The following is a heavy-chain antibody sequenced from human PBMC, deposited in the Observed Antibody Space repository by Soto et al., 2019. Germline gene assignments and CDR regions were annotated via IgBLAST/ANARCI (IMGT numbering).Heavy chain of an antibody. D-gene: IGHD3-10*01. J-gene: IGHJ6*03. CDR1: GFIFSNYG. CDR3: AKDSWFGELFRSYMDV. CDR2: ISYDGNKQ. Sequence: QVQLVESGGGVVQPGRSLRLSCAASGFIFSNYGMHWVRQAPGKGLEWVAVISYDGNKQHYGESVKGRFTISRDSPKNTLYRQMNSRRSEDTAVYYCAKDSWFGELFRSYMDVWGKGTTVTVS. V-gene: IGHV3-30*18.